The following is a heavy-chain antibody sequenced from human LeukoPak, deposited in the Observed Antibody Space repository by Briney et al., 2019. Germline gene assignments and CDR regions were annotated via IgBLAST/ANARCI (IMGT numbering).Heavy chain of an antibody. Sequence: GGSLRLSCAASGFTFSKYRMLWVRQAPGKGLDSVSRINTDGTVTTYADSVKGRFTVSRDNADNTMFLQMNSVRDEDTAVYYCATKQWLAPPPDSWGQGTPVTVSS. CDR3: ATKQWLAPPPDS. CDR1: GFTFSKYR. V-gene: IGHV3-74*01. J-gene: IGHJ4*02. CDR2: INTDGTVT. D-gene: IGHD6-19*01.